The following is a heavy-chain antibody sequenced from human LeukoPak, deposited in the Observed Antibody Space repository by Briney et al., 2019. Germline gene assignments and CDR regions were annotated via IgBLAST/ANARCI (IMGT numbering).Heavy chain of an antibody. D-gene: IGHD1-26*01. CDR1: GFTFNKAW. J-gene: IGHJ4*02. CDR3: TTYNFSGTYLVGY. CDR2: IKSKNDGGTT. V-gene: IGHV3-15*01. Sequence: GGSLRLSCVASGFTFNKAWMSWVRQAPGKGLEWVGRIKSKNDGGTTDYAAPVKGRFSISRDDSKNTLYLQLNSLKTEDTAVYYCTTYNFSGTYLVGYWGQGTLVTVSS.